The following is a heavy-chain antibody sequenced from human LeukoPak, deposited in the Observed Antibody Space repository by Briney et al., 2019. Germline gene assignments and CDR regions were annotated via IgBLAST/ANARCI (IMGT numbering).Heavy chain of an antibody. V-gene: IGHV1-18*01. Sequence: FGWISPSNSVKTYAQQFQGRVTLTTDTSTSTVYLDLRSLRSDDTALYYCTRGGYIYCSLRQWGQGTLVTVSS. D-gene: IGHD5-18*01. J-gene: IGHJ4*02. CDR3: TRGGYIYCSLRQ. CDR2: ISPSNSVK.